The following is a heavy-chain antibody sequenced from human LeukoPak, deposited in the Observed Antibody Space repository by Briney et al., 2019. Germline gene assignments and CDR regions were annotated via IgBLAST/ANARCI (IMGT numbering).Heavy chain of an antibody. V-gene: IGHV1-69*04. J-gene: IGHJ4*02. D-gene: IGHD2-2*02. CDR1: GGTFSSYA. CDR3: ARDSVVVPAAIPLDY. Sequence: SVKVSCKASGGTFSSYAISWVRQAPGQGLEWMGRIIPILGIANYAQKLQGRVTMTTDTSTSTAYMELRSLRSDDTAVYYCARDSVVVPAAIPLDYWGQGTLVTVSS. CDR2: IIPILGIA.